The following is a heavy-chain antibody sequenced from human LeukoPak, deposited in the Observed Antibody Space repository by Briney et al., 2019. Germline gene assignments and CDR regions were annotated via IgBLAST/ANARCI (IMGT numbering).Heavy chain of an antibody. J-gene: IGHJ4*02. V-gene: IGHV3-21*01. Sequence: PGGSLRLSCAASAFTFSSYSMNWVRQAPGKGLEWVSSISSSSSYIYYADSVKGRFTISRDNSKNTLYLQMNSLRAEDTAVYYCAKAHTYYDFWSGCQFDYWGQGTLVTVSS. CDR2: ISSSSSYI. D-gene: IGHD3-3*01. CDR1: AFTFSSYS. CDR3: AKAHTYYDFWSGCQFDY.